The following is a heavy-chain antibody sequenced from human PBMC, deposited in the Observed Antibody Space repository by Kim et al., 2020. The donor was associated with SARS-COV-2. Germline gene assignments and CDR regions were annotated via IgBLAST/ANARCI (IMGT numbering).Heavy chain of an antibody. CDR3: ARLKARRDGGGMDV. J-gene: IGHJ6*02. CDR1: GGSFSGYY. Sequence: SETLSLTCAVYGGSFSGYYWSWIRQPPGKGLEWIGEINHSGSTNYNPSLKSRVTISVDTSKNQFSLKLSSVTAADTAVYYCARLKARRDGGGMDVWGQGT. CDR2: INHSGST. V-gene: IGHV4-34*01. D-gene: IGHD6-6*01.